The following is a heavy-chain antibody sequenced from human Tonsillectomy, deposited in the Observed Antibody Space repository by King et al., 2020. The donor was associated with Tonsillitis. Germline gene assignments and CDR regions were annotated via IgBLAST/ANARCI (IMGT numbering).Heavy chain of an antibody. D-gene: IGHD3-16*01. V-gene: IGHV1-46*03. J-gene: IGHJ4*02. CDR3: TREADGGFYFDY. CDR2: INPSGGST. Sequence: QLVQSGAEVKKPGASVEVSCKASGYTFTSSYMHWVRQAPGQGLEWMGIINPSGGSTNYAQKFQGRVTMTRDTSTSTVYMELSSLRSEDTAVYYCTREADGGFYFDYWGQGTLVTVSS. CDR1: GYTFTSSY.